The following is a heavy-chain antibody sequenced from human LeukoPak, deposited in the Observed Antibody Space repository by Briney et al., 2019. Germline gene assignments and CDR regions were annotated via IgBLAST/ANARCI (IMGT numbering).Heavy chain of an antibody. CDR3: ARHPTTVTEGNHFDY. J-gene: IGHJ4*02. V-gene: IGHV1-2*02. D-gene: IGHD4-11*01. CDR1: GYTFTRYY. CDR2: INPNSGGT. Sequence: ASVKVSCKPSGYTFTRYYMHWVRQAPGQGREWMGWINPNSGGTNYAQKFQGRVTMTRDTSISTAYMELSRLRSDDTAVYYCARHPTTVTEGNHFDYWGQGTLVTVSS.